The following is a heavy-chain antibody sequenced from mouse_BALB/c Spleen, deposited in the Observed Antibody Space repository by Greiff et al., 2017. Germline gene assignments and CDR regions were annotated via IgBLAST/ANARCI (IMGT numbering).Heavy chain of an antibody. D-gene: IGHD1-1*01. V-gene: IGHV1-5*01. J-gene: IGHJ4*01. CDR3: TRTDYGSSSAMDY. CDR2: IYPGNSDT. Sequence: EVQLQQSGTVLARPGASVKMSCKASGYTFTSYWMHWVKQRPGQGLEWIGAIYPGNSDTSYNQKFKGKAKLTAVTSTSTAYMELSSLTNEDSAVYYCTRTDYGSSSAMDYWGQGTSVTVSS. CDR1: GYTFTSYW.